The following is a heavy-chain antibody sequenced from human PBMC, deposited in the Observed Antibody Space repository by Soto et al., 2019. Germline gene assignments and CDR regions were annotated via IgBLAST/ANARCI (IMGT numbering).Heavy chain of an antibody. J-gene: IGHJ4*02. D-gene: IGHD3-22*01. CDR3: ARGPLSPYDSSGYYSPFDY. V-gene: IGHV4-30-4*01. Sequence: PSETLSLTCTVSGGSISSGDYYWSWIRQPPGKGLEWIGYIYYSGSTYYNPSLKSRVTISVDTSKNQFPLKLSSVTAADTAVYYCARGPLSPYDSSGYYSPFDYWGQGTLVTVSS. CDR2: IYYSGST. CDR1: GGSISSGDYY.